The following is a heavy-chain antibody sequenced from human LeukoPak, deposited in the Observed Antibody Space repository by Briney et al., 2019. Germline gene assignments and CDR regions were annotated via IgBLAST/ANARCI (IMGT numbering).Heavy chain of an antibody. CDR2: IYYSGST. Sequence: PSETLSLTCTVSGGSISSYYWSWIRQPPGKGLEWIGYIYYSGSTNYNPSLKSRVTISVDTSKNQFSLKLSSVTAADTAVYYCARHPRGSYRDAFGIWGQGTMVTVSS. CDR1: GGSISSYY. V-gene: IGHV4-59*08. J-gene: IGHJ3*02. D-gene: IGHD1-26*01. CDR3: ARHPRGSYRDAFGI.